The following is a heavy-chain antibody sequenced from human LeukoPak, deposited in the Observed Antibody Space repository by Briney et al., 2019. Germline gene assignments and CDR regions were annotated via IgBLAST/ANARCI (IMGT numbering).Heavy chain of an antibody. V-gene: IGHV3-21*01. CDR1: GSTFSSYS. Sequence: GGSLRLSCAASGSTFSSYSMNWVRQAPGKGLEWVSSISSSSDHIAYADSVKGRFTISRDNAKNALYLQVNSLRAEDTAVYYCARGVVPAAFDYWGQDPGHRLL. J-gene: IGHJ4*02. CDR2: ISSSSDHI. CDR3: ARGVVPAAFDY. D-gene: IGHD2-2*01.